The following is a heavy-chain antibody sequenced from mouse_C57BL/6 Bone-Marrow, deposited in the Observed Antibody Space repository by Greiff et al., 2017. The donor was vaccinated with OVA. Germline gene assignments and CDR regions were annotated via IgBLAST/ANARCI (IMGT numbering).Heavy chain of an antibody. V-gene: IGHV1-15*01. CDR3: TKEPYDYVDY. Sequence: VQLQQSGAELVRPGASVTLSCKASGYTFTDYEMHWVKQTPVHGLEWIGAIDPETGGTAYNQKFKGKAILTADKSSSTAYIELRSRTSEDSAVYYCTKEPYDYVDYWGQGTTLTVSS. CDR2: IDPETGGT. J-gene: IGHJ2*01. D-gene: IGHD2-3*01. CDR1: GYTFTDYE.